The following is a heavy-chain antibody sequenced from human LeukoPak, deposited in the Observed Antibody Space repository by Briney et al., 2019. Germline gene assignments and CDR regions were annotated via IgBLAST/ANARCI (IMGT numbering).Heavy chain of an antibody. Sequence: SVKVSCKASGYTFTGYYMHWVRQAPGQGLEWMGGLIPIFGTPNYAQKFQGRVTITADESTSTAYMELSSLRSEDTAVYYCATDVRAFDIWGQGTMVTVSS. CDR3: ATDVRAFDI. CDR1: GYTFTGYY. V-gene: IGHV1-69*13. CDR2: LIPIFGTP. J-gene: IGHJ3*02.